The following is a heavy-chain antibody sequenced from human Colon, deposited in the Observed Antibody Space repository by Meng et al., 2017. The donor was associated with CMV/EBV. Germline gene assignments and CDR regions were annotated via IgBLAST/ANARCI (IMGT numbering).Heavy chain of an antibody. Sequence: SCAISGDSLSRNGAAWNWIRQSPSRGLEWLGRTYYMSKWYNDYALSVKSRITINPDTSKNQFSLQLNSVTPEDTAVYYCARVLLWFGGGRYYGMDVWGQGTTVTVSS. CDR1: GDSLSRNGAA. CDR3: ARVLLWFGGGRYYGMDV. J-gene: IGHJ6*02. CDR2: TYYMSKWYN. V-gene: IGHV6-1*01. D-gene: IGHD3-10*01.